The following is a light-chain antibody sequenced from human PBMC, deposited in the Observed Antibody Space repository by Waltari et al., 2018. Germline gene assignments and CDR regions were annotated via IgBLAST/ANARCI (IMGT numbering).Light chain of an antibody. Sequence: DIVMTQSPDSLAVSLGERATINCKSSQSILYSSSNMNYLAGYQQKPGQPPKLLIYWASTRESGVPDRFSGSGSGTDFTLTISSLQAEDVAVYYCQQYYGSPPYTFGQGTKLEIK. CDR2: WAS. V-gene: IGKV4-1*01. CDR3: QQYYGSPPYT. CDR1: QSILYSSSNMNY. J-gene: IGKJ2*01.